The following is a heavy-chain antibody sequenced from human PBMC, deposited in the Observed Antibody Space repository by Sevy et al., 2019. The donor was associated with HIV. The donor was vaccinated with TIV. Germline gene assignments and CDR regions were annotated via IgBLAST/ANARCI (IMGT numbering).Heavy chain of an antibody. CDR3: ARRLRFLSYGMDV. V-gene: IGHV4-59*12. Sequence: SETLSLTCTVSSGSISSYYWSWIRQPPGKGLEWIGYIYYSGSTNYNPSLKSRVTISVDTSKNQFSLKLSSVTAADTAVYYCARRLRFLSYGMDVWGQGTTVTVSS. CDR2: IYYSGST. CDR1: SGSISSYY. D-gene: IGHD3-3*01. J-gene: IGHJ6*02.